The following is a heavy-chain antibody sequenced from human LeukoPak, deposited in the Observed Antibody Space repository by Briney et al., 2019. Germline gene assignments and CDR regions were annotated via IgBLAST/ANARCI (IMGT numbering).Heavy chain of an antibody. CDR3: ARRLQFRFDP. CDR2: IYHSGST. V-gene: IGHV4-38-2*02. D-gene: IGHD5-24*01. J-gene: IGHJ5*02. Sequence: SETLSLTCTVSGYPISSGYHWGWIRQPPGKGLEWIGNIYHSGSTSYNPSLKSRVTISVDTSKNQFSLKLSSVTAADTAVYYCARRLQFRFDPWGQGTLVTVSS. CDR1: GYPISSGYH.